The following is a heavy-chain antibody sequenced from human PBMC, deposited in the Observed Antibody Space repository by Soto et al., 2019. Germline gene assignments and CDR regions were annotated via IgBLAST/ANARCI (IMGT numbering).Heavy chain of an antibody. CDR1: GGSISSGDYY. CDR3: ARDSYYDFWSGYPESYYYYYGMDV. J-gene: IGHJ6*02. Sequence: SETLSLTCTVSGGSISSGDYYWSWIRQPPGKGLERIGYIYYSGSTYYNPSLKSRVTISVDTSKNQFSLKLSSVTAADTAVYYCARDSYYDFWSGYPESYYYYYGMDVWGQGTTVTVSS. D-gene: IGHD3-3*01. V-gene: IGHV4-30-4*01. CDR2: IYYSGST.